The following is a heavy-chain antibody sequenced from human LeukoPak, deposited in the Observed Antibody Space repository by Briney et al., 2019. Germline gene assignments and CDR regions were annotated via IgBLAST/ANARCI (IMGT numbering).Heavy chain of an antibody. J-gene: IGHJ3*02. CDR3: AKREWGADAFDI. D-gene: IGHD3-16*01. CDR2: ISGSGSST. CDR1: GFTFGSYA. Sequence: PGGSLRLSCAASGFTFGSYAMSWVRQAPGKGLEWVSAISGSGSSTYYADSVKGRFTISRDNSKNTLYLQMNSLRAEDTAVYYCAKREWGADAFDIWGQGTMVTVSS. V-gene: IGHV3-23*01.